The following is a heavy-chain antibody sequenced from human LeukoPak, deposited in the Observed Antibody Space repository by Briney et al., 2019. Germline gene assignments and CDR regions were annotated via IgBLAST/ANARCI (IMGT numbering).Heavy chain of an antibody. Sequence: GGSLRLSCGASGLTVSSYAMSWVRQAPGKGLEWVSTIIGSAVNTYYADSVKGRFTISRDDSKNTVYLQMNSLRADDTAVYYCARDRHSGRFYTIDYWGQGTLVTVSS. CDR1: GLTVSSYA. CDR3: ARDRHSGRFYTIDY. D-gene: IGHD1-26*01. V-gene: IGHV3-23*01. J-gene: IGHJ4*02. CDR2: IIGSAVNT.